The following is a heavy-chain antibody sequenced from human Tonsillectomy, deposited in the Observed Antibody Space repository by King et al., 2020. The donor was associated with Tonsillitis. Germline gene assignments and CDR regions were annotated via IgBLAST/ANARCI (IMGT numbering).Heavy chain of an antibody. CDR2: IYYSGST. J-gene: IGHJ4*02. CDR1: GGSISSYY. D-gene: IGHD3-22*01. Sequence: VQLQESGPGLVKPSETLSLTCTVSGGSISSYYWSWIRQPPGKGLEWIGYIYYSGSTNYNPSLKSRVTISVDTSKNQFSLKLGSVTAADTAVYYCARHLTYYYDSSGYSPSYYFDYWGQGTLVTVSS. CDR3: ARHLTYYYDSSGYSPSYYFDY. V-gene: IGHV4-59*01.